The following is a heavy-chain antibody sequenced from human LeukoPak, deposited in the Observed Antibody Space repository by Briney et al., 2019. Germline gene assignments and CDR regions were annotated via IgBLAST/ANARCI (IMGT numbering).Heavy chain of an antibody. CDR2: ISSSGSIV. V-gene: IGHV3-48*03. CDR3: EGVANGDRRFDP. D-gene: IGHD1-14*01. J-gene: IGHJ5*02. Sequence: QVAESLRLSCAASEFTFSLYEMNWVRQASGKGLEWVLYISSSGSIVYYADSVKGRFTIHRDDTTNSLYRQMNRLRAEDTVVCNREGVANGDRRFDPWGQRTLVTVSS. CDR1: EFTFSLYE.